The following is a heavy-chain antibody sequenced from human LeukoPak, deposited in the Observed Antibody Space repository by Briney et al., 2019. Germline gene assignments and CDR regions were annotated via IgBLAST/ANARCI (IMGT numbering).Heavy chain of an antibody. CDR1: GFTFSSYA. J-gene: IGHJ4*02. CDR3: AKDRGVYYDSSGYYAGVSDY. CDR2: ISGSGGST. Sequence: PGGSLRFSCAASGFTFSSYAMSWVRQAPGKGLEWVSAISGSGGSTYYADSVKGRFTISRDNSKNTLYLQMNSLRAEDTAVYYCAKDRGVYYDSSGYYAGVSDYWGQGTLVTVSS. V-gene: IGHV3-23*01. D-gene: IGHD3-22*01.